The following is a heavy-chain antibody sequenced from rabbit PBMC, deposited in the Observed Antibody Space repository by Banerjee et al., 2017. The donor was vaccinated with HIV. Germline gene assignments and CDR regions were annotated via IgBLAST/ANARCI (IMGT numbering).Heavy chain of an antibody. CDR2: IGTSSATT. CDR1: GFSFNNSYY. Sequence: QSLEESGGDLVKPGASLALTCTASGFSFNNSYYMCWVRQAPGKGLEWIGCIGTSSATTYYANWAKGRFTISKTSSTTVTLQMTSLTAADTATYFCARGLDYGGDGCDLWGPGTLVTVS. CDR3: ARGLDYGGDGCDL. V-gene: IGHV1S40*01. J-gene: IGHJ4*01. D-gene: IGHD4-2*01.